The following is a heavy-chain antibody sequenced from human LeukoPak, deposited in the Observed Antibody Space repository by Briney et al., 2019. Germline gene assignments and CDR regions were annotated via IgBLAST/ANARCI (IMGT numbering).Heavy chain of an antibody. CDR1: GFTFSSYA. D-gene: IGHD3-3*01. J-gene: IGHJ5*02. V-gene: IGHV3-21*01. CDR3: ARDEGITIFGVVNEDWFDP. CDR2: ISSSSSYI. Sequence: GGSLRLSCAASGFTFSSYAMSWVRQAPGKGLEWVSSISSSSSYIYYADSVKGRFTISRDNAKNSLYLQMNSLRAEDTAVYYCARDEGITIFGVVNEDWFDPWGQGTLVTVSS.